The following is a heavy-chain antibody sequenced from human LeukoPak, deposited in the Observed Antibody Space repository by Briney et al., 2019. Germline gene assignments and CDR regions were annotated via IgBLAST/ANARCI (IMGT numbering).Heavy chain of an antibody. D-gene: IGHD3-9*01. Sequence: SETLSLTCIVSGDSITNYYWSWIRQPPGKGLEWIGCVHYSGSTNYNPSLKSRVTISLDTPKDQFSLKMSSVTAADTAVYYCARGILTGLDYFDYWGEGTLVIVSS. CDR1: GDSITNYY. CDR2: VHYSGST. V-gene: IGHV4-59*01. CDR3: ARGILTGLDYFDY. J-gene: IGHJ4*02.